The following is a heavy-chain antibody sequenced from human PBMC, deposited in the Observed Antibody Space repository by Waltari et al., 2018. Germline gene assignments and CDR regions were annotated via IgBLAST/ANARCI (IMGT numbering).Heavy chain of an antibody. D-gene: IGHD3-10*01. CDR3: ARGSWSYLNY. Sequence: QVQLVQSGAEVKKPGSSVTVSCKASGGTFSSYAISWGRQAPGQGLEWMGRIIPILGIANYAQKFQGRVTITADKSTSTAYMELSSLRSEDTAVYYCARGSWSYLNYWGQGTLVTVSS. J-gene: IGHJ4*02. CDR2: IIPILGIA. CDR1: GGTFSSYA. V-gene: IGHV1-69*04.